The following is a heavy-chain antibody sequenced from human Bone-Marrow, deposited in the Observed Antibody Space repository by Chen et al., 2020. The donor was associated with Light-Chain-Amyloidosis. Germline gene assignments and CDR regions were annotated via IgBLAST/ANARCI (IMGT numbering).Heavy chain of an antibody. CDR3: ARVGSYDSSGYYFYYFDY. CDR2: ISSSGRTI. V-gene: IGHV3-48*03. D-gene: IGHD3-22*01. CDR1: GFTFSSYD. J-gene: IGHJ4*02. Sequence: EVQLVESGGGLVQPGGSLRLSCAASGFTFSSYDMNWVRKAPGKGLEWVSYISSSGRTIYYADSVKGRFTISRDNAKNSLYLQMNSLRAEDTAVYYCARVGSYDSSGYYFYYFDYWGQGTLVTVSS.